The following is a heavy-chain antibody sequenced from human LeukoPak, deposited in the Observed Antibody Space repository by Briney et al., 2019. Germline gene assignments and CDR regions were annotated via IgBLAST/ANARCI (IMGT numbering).Heavy chain of an antibody. CDR1: GFTFSSYA. J-gene: IGHJ4*02. V-gene: IGHV3-30-3*01. D-gene: IGHD2-15*01. CDR3: ARDRSGPDY. CDR2: ISYDGSNK. Sequence: GGSLRLSCAASGFTFSSYAMHWVRQAPGKGLEWVAVISYDGSNKYYADSVKDRFTISRDNSKNTLYLQMNSLRAEDTAVYYCARDRSGPDYWGQGTLVTVSS.